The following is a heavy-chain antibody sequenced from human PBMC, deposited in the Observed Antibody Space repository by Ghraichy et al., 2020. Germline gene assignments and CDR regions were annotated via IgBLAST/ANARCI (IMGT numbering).Heavy chain of an antibody. CDR2: IYYSGST. Sequence: SETLSLTCTVSGGSISSSSYYWGWIRQPPGKGLEWIGSIYYSGSTYYNPSLKSRVTISVDTSKNQFSLKLSSVTAADTAVYYCASLDYYGSGTASDYWGQGTLVTVSS. V-gene: IGHV4-39*01. CDR3: ASLDYYGSGTASDY. D-gene: IGHD3-10*01. CDR1: GGSISSSSYY. J-gene: IGHJ4*02.